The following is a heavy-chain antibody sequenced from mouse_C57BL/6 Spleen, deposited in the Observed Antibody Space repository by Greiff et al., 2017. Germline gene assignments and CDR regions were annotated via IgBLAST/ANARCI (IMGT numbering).Heavy chain of an antibody. J-gene: IGHJ1*03. D-gene: IGHD3-3*01. CDR3: ARAAIRGYFDV. Sequence: ESGPGLVKPSQSLSLTCSVTGYSITSGYYWNWIRQFPGNKLEWMGYISYDGSNNYNPSLKNRISITRDTSKNQFFLKLNSVTTEDTATYYCARAAIRGYFDVWGTGTTVTVSS. CDR2: ISYDGSN. V-gene: IGHV3-6*01. CDR1: GYSITSGYY.